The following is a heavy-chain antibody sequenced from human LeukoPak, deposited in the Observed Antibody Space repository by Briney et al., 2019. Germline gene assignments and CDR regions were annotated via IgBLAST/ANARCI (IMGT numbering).Heavy chain of an antibody. CDR3: ARKYSGSYTNWFDP. CDR2: ISHSGST. J-gene: IGHJ5*02. D-gene: IGHD1-26*01. CDR1: GGSFSGYY. Sequence: SETLSLTCAVYGGSFSGYYWSWIRQPPGKGLEWIGEISHSGSTNYNPSLKSRVTISVDTSKNQFSLKLSSVTAADTAVYYCARKYSGSYTNWFDPWGQGTLVTVSS. V-gene: IGHV4-34*01.